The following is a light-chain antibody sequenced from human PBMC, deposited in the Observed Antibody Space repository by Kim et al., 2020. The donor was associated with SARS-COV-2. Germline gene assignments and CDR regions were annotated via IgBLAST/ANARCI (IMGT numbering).Light chain of an antibody. CDR3: QSYDSSLSRRV. Sequence: QGVTISCTGSSANIGAGHDVHWYQQLPGAAPKLLIYGVTSRPSGVPDRFSGSQSGTSASLAITGLQAEDEADYYCQSYDSSLSRRVFGGGTQLTVL. V-gene: IGLV1-40*01. CDR2: GVT. CDR1: SANIGAGHD. J-gene: IGLJ3*02.